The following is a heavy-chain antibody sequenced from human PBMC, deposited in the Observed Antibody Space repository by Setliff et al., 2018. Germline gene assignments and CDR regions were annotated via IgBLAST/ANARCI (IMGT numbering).Heavy chain of an antibody. V-gene: IGHV4-38-2*02. D-gene: IGHD3-22*01. CDR1: GYSISSGYY. J-gene: IGHJ3*02. Sequence: TLSLTCAVSGYSISSGYYWGWIRQPPGKGLEWIGRIYHSGSTYYNPSLRSRVTISVDPSNNQFSLKLSSVTAADTAVYYCARDYYDSSGYYLLAFDIWGQGTMVTVSS. CDR3: ARDYYDSSGYYLLAFDI. CDR2: IYHSGST.